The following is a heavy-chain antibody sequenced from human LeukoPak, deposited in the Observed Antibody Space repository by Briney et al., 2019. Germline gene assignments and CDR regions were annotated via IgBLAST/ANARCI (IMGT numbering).Heavy chain of an antibody. V-gene: IGHV4-30-2*01. CDR2: IYHSGST. D-gene: IGHD3-10*01. Sequence: SETLSLTCAVSGGSISSGGYSWSWIRQPPGKGLEWIGYIYHSGSTYYNPSLKSRVTISVDRSKNQFSLKLSSVTAADTAVYYCTSMVRGVLDAFDIWGQGTMVTVSS. J-gene: IGHJ3*02. CDR3: TSMVRGVLDAFDI. CDR1: GGSISSGGYS.